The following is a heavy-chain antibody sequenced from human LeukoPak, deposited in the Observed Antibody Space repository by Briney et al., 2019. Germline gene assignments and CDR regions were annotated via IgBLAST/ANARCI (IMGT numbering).Heavy chain of an antibody. J-gene: IGHJ4*02. V-gene: IGHV4-39*01. Sequence: PSETLSLTCTVSGGSITSNSYSWGWIRQPPGKGLQWIVTLSHAGTNYYNPSLKSRVTTPVDRSKNQFSLKLTSVTATDTAVYYCARLRGGVQLWGDWGQGTLVTVSS. D-gene: IGHD5-18*01. CDR1: GGSITSNSYS. CDR3: ARLRGGVQLWGD. CDR2: LSHAGTN.